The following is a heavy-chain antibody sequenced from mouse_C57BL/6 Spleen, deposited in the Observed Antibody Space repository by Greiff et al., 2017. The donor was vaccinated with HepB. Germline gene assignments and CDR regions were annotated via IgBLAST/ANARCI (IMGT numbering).Heavy chain of an antibody. D-gene: IGHD4-1*01. CDR3: ARANWVNWYFDV. V-gene: IGHV3-1*01. Sequence: VQLKESGPGMVKPSQSLSLTCTVTGYSITSGYDWHWIRHFPGNKLEWMGYISYSGSTNYNPSLKSRISITHDTSKNHFFLKLNSVTTEDTATYCCARANWVNWYFDVWGTGTTVTVSS. J-gene: IGHJ1*03. CDR1: GYSITSGYD. CDR2: ISYSGST.